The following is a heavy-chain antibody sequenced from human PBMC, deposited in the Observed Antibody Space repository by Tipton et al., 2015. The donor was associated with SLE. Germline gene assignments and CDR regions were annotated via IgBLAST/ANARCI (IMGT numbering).Heavy chain of an antibody. CDR3: ARELGWP. Sequence: TLSLTCSVSGASISSYYWSWIRQPPGRGLEWIGYVYDSGSTIYNPSLKSRVTMSVDTSKSQFSLRLSSVTAADTAVYYCARELGWPWGQGTLVTVSS. CDR1: GASISSYY. CDR2: VYDSGST. V-gene: IGHV4-59*12. J-gene: IGHJ5*02. D-gene: IGHD7-27*01.